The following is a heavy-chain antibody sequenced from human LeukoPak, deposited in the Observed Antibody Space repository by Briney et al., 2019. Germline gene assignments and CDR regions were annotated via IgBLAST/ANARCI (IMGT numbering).Heavy chain of an antibody. CDR2: IIPIVNTA. Sequence: SVKVSCKASGGTFSGYAISWVRQAPGQGLEWMGGIIPIVNTANYAQKFQGRVTITADKSTSTAYMELRSLRSEDTAVYYCARTPVLLWFGEIPDYYMDVWGKGTTVTISS. D-gene: IGHD3-10*01. V-gene: IGHV1-69*06. CDR3: ARTPVLLWFGEIPDYYMDV. CDR1: GGTFSGYA. J-gene: IGHJ6*03.